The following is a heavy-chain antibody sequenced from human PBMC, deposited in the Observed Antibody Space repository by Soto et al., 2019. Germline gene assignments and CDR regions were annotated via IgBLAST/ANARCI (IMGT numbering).Heavy chain of an antibody. D-gene: IGHD5-18*01. J-gene: IGHJ6*02. Sequence: PSETLSLTCTVSGGSISSGDYYWSWIRQPPGKGLEWIGHVYYSGSTYYNPSLKSRLTISVDTSKNQFSLKLSSVTAADTDVYYCERDHRLWTDYYYYGMDVWGQGTTVTVSS. CDR1: GGSISSGDYY. CDR3: ERDHRLWTDYYYYGMDV. V-gene: IGHV4-30-4*01. CDR2: VYYSGST.